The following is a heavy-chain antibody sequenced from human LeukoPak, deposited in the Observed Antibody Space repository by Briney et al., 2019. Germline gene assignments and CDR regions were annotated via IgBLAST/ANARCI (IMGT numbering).Heavy chain of an antibody. V-gene: IGHV3-48*01. D-gene: IGHD3-3*01. CDR3: ARLGVGNYFDY. Sequence: LXLSXXXXGFTFXXYAMNWVRQAPGKXLEWVSYISSSSSPIYYADSVKGRFTISRDNAKNSLYLQMNSLRAEDTAVYYCARLGVGNYFDYWGQGTLVTVSS. J-gene: IGHJ4*02. CDR1: GFTFXXYA. CDR2: ISSSSSPI.